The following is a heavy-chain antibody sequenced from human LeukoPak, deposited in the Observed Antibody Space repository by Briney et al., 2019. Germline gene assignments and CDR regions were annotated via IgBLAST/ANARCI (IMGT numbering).Heavy chain of an antibody. D-gene: IGHD6-13*01. V-gene: IGHV1-69*04. CDR2: IIPIFGIA. CDR1: GGTFSSYA. J-gene: IGHJ4*02. Sequence: ASVKVSCKASGGTFSSYAISWVRQAPGQGLEWMGRIIPIFGIANYAQKLQGRVTITADKSTSTAYMELRSLRSEDTAVYYCASEYSSSWYYYWGQGTLVTVSS. CDR3: ASEYSSSWYYY.